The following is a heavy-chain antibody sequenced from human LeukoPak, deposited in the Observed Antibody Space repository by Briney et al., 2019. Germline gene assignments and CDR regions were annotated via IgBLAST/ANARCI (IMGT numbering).Heavy chain of an antibody. D-gene: IGHD6-19*01. Sequence: ASVKVSYKASGYTFTNYDINWVRQATGQGLEWMGWMNPNSGNTGYAQKFQGRVTMTRSTSISTAYMVLSSLRSEDTAIYYCARGDPYSNYWYGDAFDFWGQGTMVTVSS. CDR2: MNPNSGNT. CDR3: ARGDPYSNYWYGDAFDF. CDR1: GYTFTNYD. V-gene: IGHV1-8*01. J-gene: IGHJ3*01.